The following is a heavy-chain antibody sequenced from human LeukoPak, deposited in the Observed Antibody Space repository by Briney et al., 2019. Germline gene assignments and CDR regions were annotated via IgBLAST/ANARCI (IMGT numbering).Heavy chain of an antibody. D-gene: IGHD3-22*01. J-gene: IGHJ4*02. CDR3: AKVREYYYDSSGYYSN. CDR2: ISGSGGST. Sequence: GGSLRLPCAASGFTFSSYAMSWVRQAPGKGLEWVSAISGSGGSTYYADSVKGRFTISRDNSKNTLYLQMNSLRAEDTAVYYCAKVREYYYDSSGYYSNWGQGTLVTVSS. CDR1: GFTFSSYA. V-gene: IGHV3-23*01.